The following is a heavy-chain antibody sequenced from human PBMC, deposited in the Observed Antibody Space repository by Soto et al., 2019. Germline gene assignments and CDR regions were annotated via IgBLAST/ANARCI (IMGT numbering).Heavy chain of an antibody. V-gene: IGHV6-1*01. CDR2: AYYRSQWYY. J-gene: IGHJ4*02. CDR3: ARGPGYFSNGVCYPHGLFAY. Sequence: SQTLSLTCAISGDSVSSNSAAWNWIRQSPSRGLEWLGRAYYRSQWYYDYAVSVKSRITIIPDTSKNQFSLQLNSVTPEDTAVYYCARGPGYFSNGVCYPHGLFAYCGQGTLVPGSS. CDR1: GDSVSSNSAA. D-gene: IGHD2-8*01.